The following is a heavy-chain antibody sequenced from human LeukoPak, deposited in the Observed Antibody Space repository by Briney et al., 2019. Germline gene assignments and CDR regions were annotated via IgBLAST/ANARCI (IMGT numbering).Heavy chain of an antibody. V-gene: IGHV3-7*04. J-gene: IGHJ4*02. Sequence: GGSLRLSCATSGFTLRVYWMNWVRQAPGRGLEWVANIKHDGTEEYYVESVKGRFTVSRDNAKNSLYLQMNSLTAEDTAIYYCARDFYFDYWGPGTRVTVSS. CDR3: ARDFYFDY. CDR1: GFTLRVYW. CDR2: IKHDGTEE.